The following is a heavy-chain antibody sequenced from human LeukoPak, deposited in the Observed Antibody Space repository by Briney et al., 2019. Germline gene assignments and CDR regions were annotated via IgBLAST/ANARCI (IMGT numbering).Heavy chain of an antibody. V-gene: IGHV4-4*07. J-gene: IGHJ4*02. CDR3: ARGLKDGYNYGYYFDF. D-gene: IGHD5-24*01. CDR1: GDSISRTY. Sequence: SETLSLTCSVSGDSISRTYWSWIRQPAGKGLEWIGRIYNTESTNYNPSLKSRVNMSVDSSKNQFSLKLSSVTAADTAAYYCARGLKDGYNYGYYFDFWGQGTLVTVSS. CDR2: IYNTEST.